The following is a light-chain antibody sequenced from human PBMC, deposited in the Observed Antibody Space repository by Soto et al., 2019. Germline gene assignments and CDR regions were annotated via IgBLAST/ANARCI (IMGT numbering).Light chain of an antibody. CDR2: AAS. J-gene: IGKJ1*01. Sequence: DIQMTQSTSSLSASVGDRVTITCRASQCISNYLAWYQQKPGTVPKLLISAASTLQTGVPARFSGGGSGTDFTLTISSLQPEDVATYYCQKYNSAPWTFGQGTKVDI. CDR3: QKYNSAPWT. V-gene: IGKV1-27*01. CDR1: QCISNY.